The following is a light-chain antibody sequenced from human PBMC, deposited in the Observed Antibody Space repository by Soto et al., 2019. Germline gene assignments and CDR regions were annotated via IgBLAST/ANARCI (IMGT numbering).Light chain of an antibody. CDR2: DVN. V-gene: IGLV2-11*01. Sequence: QSVLTQPRSVSGSPGQSVTISYTGTSRDVGAFNYVSWYQQHPGKAPKFIIYDVNKRPSGVPGRFSGSKSGNTASLTISGLQAEDEGEYYCCSYAGTPYVFGTGTKVTVL. CDR3: CSYAGTPYV. J-gene: IGLJ1*01. CDR1: SRDVGAFNY.